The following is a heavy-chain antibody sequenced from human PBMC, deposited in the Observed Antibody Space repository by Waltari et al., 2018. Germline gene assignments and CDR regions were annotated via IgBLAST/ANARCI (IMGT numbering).Heavy chain of an antibody. CDR2: IYYSGST. J-gene: IGHJ3*02. V-gene: IGHV4-31*03. D-gene: IGHD3-10*01. Sequence: QVQLQESGPGLVKPSQTLSLTCPVSGGSISSGGYYWSWIRTHPGKGLEWIGYIYYSGSTYYNPSLKSRVTISVDTSKNQFSLKLSSVTAADTAVYYCARTYYYGSGSYYDDGAFDIWGQGTMVTVSS. CDR3: ARTYYYGSGSYYDDGAFDI. CDR1: GGSISSGGYY.